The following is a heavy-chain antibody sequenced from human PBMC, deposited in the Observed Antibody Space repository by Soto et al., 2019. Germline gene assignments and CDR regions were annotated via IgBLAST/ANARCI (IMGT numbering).Heavy chain of an antibody. D-gene: IGHD3-22*01. Sequence: QVQLVQSGAEVKKPGASVNVSCKASGYTFTTYSVTWMRQAPGQGLEWMGWINAFSGITKYAQNLQDRITMTTDTSTSTAYMAMRSLRSEDTAIYYCAREKFSGSSGYYVGNWYVDLWGRGTLVTVSS. CDR3: AREKFSGSSGYYVGNWYVDL. CDR2: INAFSGIT. V-gene: IGHV1-18*04. CDR1: GYTFTTYS. J-gene: IGHJ2*01.